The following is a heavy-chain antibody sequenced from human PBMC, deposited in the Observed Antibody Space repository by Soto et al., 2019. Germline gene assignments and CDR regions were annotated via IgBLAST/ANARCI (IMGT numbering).Heavy chain of an antibody. CDR3: TGFLEWLLLGGAFDI. V-gene: IGHV3-73*01. D-gene: IGHD3-3*01. J-gene: IGHJ3*02. CDR1: GFTFSGSA. CDR2: IRSKANSYAT. Sequence: GGSLRLSCAASGFTFSGSAMHWVRQASGKGLEWVGRIRSKANSYATAYAASVKGRFTISRDDSKNTAYLQMNSLKTEDTAVYYCTGFLEWLLLGGAFDIWGQGTMVTVSS.